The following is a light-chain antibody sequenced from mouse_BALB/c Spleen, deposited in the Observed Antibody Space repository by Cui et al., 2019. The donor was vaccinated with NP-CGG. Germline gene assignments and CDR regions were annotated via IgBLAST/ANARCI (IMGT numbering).Light chain of an antibody. CDR3: ALWYSNHWV. CDR2: GTN. CDR1: TGAVTTSNY. V-gene: IGLV1*01. Sequence: QAVVTQEPTLTTSPGETVTLTCRSRTGAVTTSNYANWVQEKPDHLFTGIIGGTNNRAPGVPARFSGSLIGDKAALTITGAQTEDEAIYFCALWYSNHWVFGGGTKLTVL. J-gene: IGLJ1*01.